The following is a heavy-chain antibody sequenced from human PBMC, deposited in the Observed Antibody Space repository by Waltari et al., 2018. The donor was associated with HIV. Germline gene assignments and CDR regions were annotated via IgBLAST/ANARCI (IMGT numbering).Heavy chain of an antibody. Sequence: EVQLVESGGGLVQPGGSLRLSCAASGFTFSSYWMHWVRQAPGKGLGWVSRINSDGSSTSYADSVKGRFTISRDNAKNTLYLQMNSLRAEDTAVYYCARDGLGNDLFDYWGQGTLVTVSS. CDR1: GFTFSSYW. CDR2: INSDGSST. J-gene: IGHJ4*02. V-gene: IGHV3-74*01. D-gene: IGHD2-21*02. CDR3: ARDGLGNDLFDY.